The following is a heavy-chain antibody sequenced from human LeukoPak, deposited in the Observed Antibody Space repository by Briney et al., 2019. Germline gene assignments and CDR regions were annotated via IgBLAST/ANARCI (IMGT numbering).Heavy chain of an antibody. D-gene: IGHD3-3*01. CDR2: IYHSGST. CDR3: ARDEAIFGAGYYYGMDV. Sequence: SETLSLTCAVSGGSISSGGYSWSWIRQPPGKGLEWIGYIYHSGSTYYNPSLKSRVTISVDTSQNQFSLKLSSVTAADTAVYYCARDEAIFGAGYYYGMDVWGQGTTVTVSS. CDR1: GGSISSGGYS. J-gene: IGHJ6*02. V-gene: IGHV4-30-2*05.